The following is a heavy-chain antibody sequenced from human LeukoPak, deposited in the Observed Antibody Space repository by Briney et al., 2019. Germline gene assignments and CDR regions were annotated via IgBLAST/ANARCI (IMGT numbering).Heavy chain of an antibody. D-gene: IGHD3-10*01. CDR2: INNDGVST. Sequence: GGSLRLSCATSGFTLSSYWMHWVRQVPGKGLEWLSRINNDGVSTSYAGSVKGRFTISRDNAKNSLYLQMNSLRAEDTAVYYCARDPGLWFGEGDYWGQGTLVTVSS. V-gene: IGHV3-74*01. J-gene: IGHJ4*02. CDR3: ARDPGLWFGEGDY. CDR1: GFTLSSYW.